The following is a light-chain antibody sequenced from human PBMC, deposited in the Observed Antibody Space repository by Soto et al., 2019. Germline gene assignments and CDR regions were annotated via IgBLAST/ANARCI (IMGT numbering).Light chain of an antibody. CDR1: SSDVGGYNY. V-gene: IGLV2-14*01. Sequence: QSVLTQPASVSGSPGQSITISCTGTSSDVGGYNYVSWYQQHPGKAPKLMIYDVSDRPLGVSSRFSGSKSGNTASLTISGLQVEDEADYYCSSYTSRSTLVFGGGTKVTVL. CDR2: DVS. J-gene: IGLJ2*01. CDR3: SSYTSRSTLV.